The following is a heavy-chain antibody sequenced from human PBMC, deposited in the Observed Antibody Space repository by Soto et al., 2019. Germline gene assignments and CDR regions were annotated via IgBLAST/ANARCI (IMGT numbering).Heavy chain of an antibody. CDR2: IYSGGNT. D-gene: IGHD6-19*01. Sequence: GGSLRLSCAASGFTASGHYMTWVRQAPGRGLEWVSVIYSGGNTYYADSVKGRFTISRDSSKNTVYLQMNSLRVEDTALYYCAARIAVPGVEASDIWGQGTMVTVSS. J-gene: IGHJ3*02. V-gene: IGHV3-66*01. CDR1: GFTASGHY. CDR3: AARIAVPGVEASDI.